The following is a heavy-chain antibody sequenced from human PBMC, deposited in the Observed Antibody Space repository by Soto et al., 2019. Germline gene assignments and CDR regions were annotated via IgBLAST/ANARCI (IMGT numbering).Heavy chain of an antibody. Sequence: GALRLSCAASGFTFSSYSMNWVRQAPGKGLEWVSSIRTSSSSIYYADSVKGRFTISRDNAKNSLYLQMNSLRAEDTAVYYCARDDVLFDGGRRYGVLLDVWGKGTTVIVSS. CDR2: IRTSSSSI. CDR3: ARDDVLFDGGRRYGVLLDV. D-gene: IGHD2-15*01. V-gene: IGHV3-21*01. J-gene: IGHJ6*04. CDR1: GFTFSSYS.